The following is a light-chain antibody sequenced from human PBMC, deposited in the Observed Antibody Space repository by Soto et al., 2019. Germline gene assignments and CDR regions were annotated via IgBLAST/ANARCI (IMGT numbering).Light chain of an antibody. CDR2: DAS. Sequence: EVVLTQSPDTLSLPPGERATLSCRASQSISSYLAWYQQKPGQAPRLLIYDASSRATGIPARFSGSGSGTDFTLPIGSLEPEDFAVYYCQQLNDWPPQWTFGQGTKVEIK. J-gene: IGKJ1*01. CDR3: QQLNDWPPQWT. V-gene: IGKV3-11*01. CDR1: QSISSY.